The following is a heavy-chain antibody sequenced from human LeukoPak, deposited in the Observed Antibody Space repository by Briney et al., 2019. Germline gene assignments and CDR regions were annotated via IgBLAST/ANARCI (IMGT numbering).Heavy chain of an antibody. CDR1: GFTFSSYS. J-gene: IGHJ5*02. V-gene: IGHV3-21*04. CDR2: ISSGSSYI. D-gene: IGHD3-9*01. CDR3: AKESILRQYNWFDP. Sequence: GGSLRLSCAASGFTFSSYSMNWVRQAPGKGLEWVSSISSGSSYIYYADSVKGRFTISRDNAKSSLYLQMNSLRAEDTAVYYCAKESILRQYNWFDPWGQGTLVTVSS.